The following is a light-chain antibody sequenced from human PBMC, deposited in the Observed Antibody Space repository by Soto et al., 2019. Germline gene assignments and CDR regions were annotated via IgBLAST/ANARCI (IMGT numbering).Light chain of an antibody. CDR1: QSISSW. CDR2: KAS. J-gene: IGKJ1*01. Sequence: DIQMTQSPSTLSASIGDRVIITCRASQSISSWLAWYQAKPGKAPKLLIYKASNLGSGVPSRFSGSGSGTEFTLTISSLQPDDFATYYCQQYQNYWTFGQGTKVGI. CDR3: QQYQNYWT. V-gene: IGKV1-5*03.